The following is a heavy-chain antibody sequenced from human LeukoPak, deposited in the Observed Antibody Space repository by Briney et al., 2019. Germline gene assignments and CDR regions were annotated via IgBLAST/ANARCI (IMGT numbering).Heavy chain of an antibody. D-gene: IGHD2-2*01. CDR3: ARGYCSSLNCPDVPYNWFDP. CDR1: GYTFTSYD. Sequence: ASVKVSCKASGYTFTSYDINWVRQATGQGLEWMGWMNPNSGNTGYAQKFQGRVTITRNTSISTAYMELSSLRSEDTAVYYCARGYCSSLNCPDVPYNWFDPWGQGILVTVSS. CDR2: MNPNSGNT. J-gene: IGHJ5*02. V-gene: IGHV1-8*03.